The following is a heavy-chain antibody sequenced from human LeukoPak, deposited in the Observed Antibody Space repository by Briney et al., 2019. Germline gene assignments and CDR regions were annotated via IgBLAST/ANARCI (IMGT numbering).Heavy chain of an antibody. CDR2: IYPGDSDT. D-gene: IGHD5-18*01. CDR3: ARDRETRGYSYGQH. CDR1: GYSFTSYW. Sequence: GESLKISCKGSGYSFTSYWIGWVRQMPGKGLEWMGIIYPGDSDTRYSPSFQGQVAISADKSISTAYLQWSSLRAEDTAVYYCARDRETRGYSYGQHWGQGTLVTVSS. J-gene: IGHJ1*01. V-gene: IGHV5-51*01.